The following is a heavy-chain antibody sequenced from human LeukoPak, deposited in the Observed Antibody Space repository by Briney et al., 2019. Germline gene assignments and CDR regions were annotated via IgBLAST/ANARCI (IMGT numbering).Heavy chain of an antibody. CDR2: IIPIFGTA. Sequence: SVKVSCKASGGTFSSYAISWVRQAPGQGLEWMGGIIPIFGTANYAQKFQGRVTITADESTSTAYMELSSLRSEDTAVYYCARDPMDMGCMDVWGKGTTVTISS. J-gene: IGHJ6*03. CDR3: ARDPMDMGCMDV. V-gene: IGHV1-69*13. D-gene: IGHD2-2*03. CDR1: GGTFSSYA.